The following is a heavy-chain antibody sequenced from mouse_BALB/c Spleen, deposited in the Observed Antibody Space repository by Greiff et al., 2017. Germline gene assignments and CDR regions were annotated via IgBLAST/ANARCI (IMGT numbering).Heavy chain of an antibody. Sequence: EVKLMESGPGLVKPSQSLSLTCTVTGYSITSDYAWNWIRQFPGNKLEWMGYISYSGSTSYNPSLKSRISITRDTSKNQFFLQLNSVTTEDTATYYCASAYSRAMDYWGQGTSVTVSS. CDR1: GYSITSDYA. V-gene: IGHV3-2*02. J-gene: IGHJ4*01. CDR3: ASAYSRAMDY. D-gene: IGHD2-10*01. CDR2: ISYSGST.